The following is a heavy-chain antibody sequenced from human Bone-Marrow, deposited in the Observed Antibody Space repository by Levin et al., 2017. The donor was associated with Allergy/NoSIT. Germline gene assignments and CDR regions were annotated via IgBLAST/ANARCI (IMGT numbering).Heavy chain of an antibody. J-gene: IGHJ4*02. V-gene: IGHV3-7*01. Sequence: PGGSLRLSCAASGFTFNTYSMSWVRQAPGKGLEWVANIKQDAGVENYVDSVKGRFTISGDNAKNSLYLQMNSLRAEDTAVYYCTRDYGGNSNYWGQGTLVTVSS. CDR2: IKQDAGVE. D-gene: IGHD4-23*01. CDR3: TRDYGGNSNY. CDR1: GFTFNTYS.